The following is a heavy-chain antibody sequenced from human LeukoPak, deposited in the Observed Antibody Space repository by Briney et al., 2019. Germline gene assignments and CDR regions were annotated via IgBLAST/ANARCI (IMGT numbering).Heavy chain of an antibody. Sequence: PGGSLRLSCAASGFTFSSYWMSWVRQAPRKGLEWVANIKQDGSDKNYVDSVKGRFTISKDNAKNLLSLEMNGLRAEDTAVYYCATYKHQLRTVYFDYWGQGTLVTVSS. J-gene: IGHJ4*02. CDR2: IKQDGSDK. D-gene: IGHD1-1*01. V-gene: IGHV3-7*02. CDR3: ATYKHQLRTVYFDY. CDR1: GFTFSSYW.